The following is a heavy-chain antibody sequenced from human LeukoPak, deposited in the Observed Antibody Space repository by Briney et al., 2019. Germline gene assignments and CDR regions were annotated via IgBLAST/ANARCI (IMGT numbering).Heavy chain of an antibody. CDR3: ARPVREQLAWGGYYFDY. V-gene: IGHV3-48*03. J-gene: IGHJ4*02. CDR1: GFTFSGYE. Sequence: QPGGSLRLSCAASGFTFSGYEMNWVRQAPGKGLEWVSYISSSGSTIYYADSVKGRFTISRDNAKNSLDLQMNSLRAADTAVYYCARPVREQLAWGGYYFDYWGQGTLVTVSS. D-gene: IGHD6-6*01. CDR2: ISSSGSTI.